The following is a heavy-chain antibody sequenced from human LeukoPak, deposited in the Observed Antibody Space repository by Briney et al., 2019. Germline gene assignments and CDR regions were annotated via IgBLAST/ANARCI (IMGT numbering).Heavy chain of an antibody. CDR2: ITGSGSPI. Sequence: GGSLRLSCAASGFTFSRYSMNWVRQAPGKGLEWVPYITGSGSPIYYADSVKGRFTISRDNAKNSLYLQMNSLRDEDTAVYYCVRDPEALDYWGQGTLVTVSS. J-gene: IGHJ4*02. CDR3: VRDPEALDY. CDR1: GFTFSRYS. V-gene: IGHV3-48*02.